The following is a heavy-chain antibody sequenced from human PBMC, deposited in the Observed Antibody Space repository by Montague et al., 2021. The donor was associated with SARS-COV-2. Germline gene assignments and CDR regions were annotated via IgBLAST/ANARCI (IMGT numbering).Heavy chain of an antibody. Sequence: SETLSLTCAVHGSSFSGYYWNWIRQSPGKGLEWIGEINHGGSTKFSPSLKGRLTISTDTSENQFSLKLTSVAAADTAVYYCARLRDGVVPSPILGVGPFYSYYYMDVWGRGTPVTVSS. CDR3: ARLRDGVVPSPILGVGPFYSYYYMDV. CDR2: INHGGST. J-gene: IGHJ6*03. V-gene: IGHV4-34*01. D-gene: IGHD3-10*01. CDR1: GSSFSGYY.